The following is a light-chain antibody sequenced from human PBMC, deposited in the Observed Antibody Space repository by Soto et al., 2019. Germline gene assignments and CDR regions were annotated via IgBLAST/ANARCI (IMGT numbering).Light chain of an antibody. CDR3: AAWDDSLNGSYV. CDR1: SSNIGSNT. J-gene: IGLJ1*01. V-gene: IGLV1-44*01. Sequence: QSVLTQPPSASGTPGQRVTISCSGSSSNIGSNTVNWYQQLPGTAPKLIIYSNNNRPSGVPDRFSGSKSGTSASLAISGLKSEDEADYYCAAWDDSLNGSYVFGTGTKVTVL. CDR2: SNN.